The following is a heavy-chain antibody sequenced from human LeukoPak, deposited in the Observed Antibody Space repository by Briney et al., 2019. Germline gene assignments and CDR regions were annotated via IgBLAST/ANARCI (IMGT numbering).Heavy chain of an antibody. CDR2: ISGSASGGT. D-gene: IGHD2-8*02. Sequence: PGGSLRLSCAASGFSFSTNDMSWVRQAPGKGLEWVSAISGSASGGTTPEDSMKGRFTISRDNSKGTMYLQMNSLRAEDTAVYYCAKVKTHWYFDNCGGRTLVTASS. CDR3: AKVKTHWYFDN. J-gene: IGHJ4*02. CDR1: GFSFSTND. V-gene: IGHV3-23*01.